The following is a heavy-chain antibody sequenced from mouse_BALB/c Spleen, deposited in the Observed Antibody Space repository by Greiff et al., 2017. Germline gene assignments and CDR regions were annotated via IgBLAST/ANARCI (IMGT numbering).Heavy chain of an antibody. CDR3: ARSTYRSYAMDY. CDR1: GFTFSSFG. J-gene: IGHJ4*01. D-gene: IGHD2-14*01. CDR2: ISSGSSTI. Sequence: EVMLVESGGGLVQPGGSRKLSCAASGFTFSSFGMHWVRQAPEKGLEWVAYISSGSSTIYYADTVKGRFTISRDNPKNTLFLQMTSLRSEDTAMYYCARSTYRSYAMDYWGQGTSVTVSS. V-gene: IGHV5-17*02.